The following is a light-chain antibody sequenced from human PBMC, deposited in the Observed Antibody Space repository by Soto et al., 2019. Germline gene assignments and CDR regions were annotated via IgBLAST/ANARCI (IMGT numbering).Light chain of an antibody. Sequence: DIQMKQSPSSLTASVGDRVTITCRASEAMGSWLSWYQQKPGKAPTSLFYDADHLLTEVPPRFRGSGSGTDCTLTISGPQPEYSATYYCQQYNSYPLSFGGGTMVEIK. CDR2: DAD. CDR1: EAMGSW. CDR3: QQYNSYPLS. J-gene: IGKJ4*01. V-gene: IGKV1D-16*01.